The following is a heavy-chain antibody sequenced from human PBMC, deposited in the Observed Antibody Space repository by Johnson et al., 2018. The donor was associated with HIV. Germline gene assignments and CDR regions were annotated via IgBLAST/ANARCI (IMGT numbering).Heavy chain of an antibody. CDR2: INWNGGST. Sequence: VQVVESGGGLVKPGGSLRLSCAASGFTFDDYGMSWVRQAPGKGLEWVSGINWNGGSTGYADSVKGRFTISRDNAKHSLYLQMNSLSADDTAVYYCARDFRWSGAFDIWGQGTMVTVSS. D-gene: IGHD5-24*01. CDR3: ARDFRWSGAFDI. CDR1: GFTFDDYG. V-gene: IGHV3-20*04. J-gene: IGHJ3*02.